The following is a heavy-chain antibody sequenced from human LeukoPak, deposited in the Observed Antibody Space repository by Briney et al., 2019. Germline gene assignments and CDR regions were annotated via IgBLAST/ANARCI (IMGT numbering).Heavy chain of an antibody. CDR3: ARDRLQLQS. V-gene: IGHV4-34*01. Sequence: SETLSLTCAVYGGSFSGYYWSWIRQPPGKGLEWIGEVNHRGSTNYNPSLKSRVTISVDTSKNQFSLKLSSVTAADTAVYYCARDRLQLQSWGQGTLVTVSS. CDR1: GGSFSGYY. D-gene: IGHD1-1*01. J-gene: IGHJ5*02. CDR2: VNHRGST.